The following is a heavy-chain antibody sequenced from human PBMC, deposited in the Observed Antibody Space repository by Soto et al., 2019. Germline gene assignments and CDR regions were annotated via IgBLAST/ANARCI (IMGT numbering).Heavy chain of an antibody. CDR1: GGYISNYY. V-gene: IGHV4-59*08. Sequence: SETLSLTCTVFGGYISNYYWSWIRKKQGKGLEWIGYIYYSGSTNYNPSLKSRVTISVDTSKNQFSLKLSSVTAADTAVYYCAREGIVGATTFDYWGQGTLVTVSS. CDR2: IYYSGST. D-gene: IGHD1-26*01. J-gene: IGHJ4*02. CDR3: AREGIVGATTFDY.